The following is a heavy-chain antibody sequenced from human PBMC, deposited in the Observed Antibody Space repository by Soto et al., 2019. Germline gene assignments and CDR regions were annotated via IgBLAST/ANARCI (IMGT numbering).Heavy chain of an antibody. CDR1: GGSISSGGYY. CDR2: IYYSGST. J-gene: IGHJ4*02. Sequence: SETLSLTCTVSGGSISSGGYYWSWIRQHPGKGLEWIGYIYYSGSTYYNPSLKSRVTISVDTSKNQFSLKLSSVTAADTAVYYCARGFDEGSEDYDFWSGYSYFDYWGQGTLVTVSS. CDR3: ARGFDEGSEDYDFWSGYSYFDY. D-gene: IGHD3-3*01. V-gene: IGHV4-31*03.